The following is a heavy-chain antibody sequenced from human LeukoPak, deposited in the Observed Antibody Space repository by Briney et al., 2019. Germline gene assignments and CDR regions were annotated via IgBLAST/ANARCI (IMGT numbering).Heavy chain of an antibody. Sequence: SETLSLTCTVSGGSISSYYWSWIRQPPGKGLVWIGYIHYSGSTNYSPSLKSRVTISVDTSKNQFSLKLSSVTAADTAVYYCARTTEGGYTYGYFYYYYMDVWGKGTTVTISS. D-gene: IGHD5-18*01. V-gene: IGHV4-59*01. CDR3: ARTTEGGYTYGYFYYYYMDV. J-gene: IGHJ6*03. CDR1: GGSISSYY. CDR2: IHYSGST.